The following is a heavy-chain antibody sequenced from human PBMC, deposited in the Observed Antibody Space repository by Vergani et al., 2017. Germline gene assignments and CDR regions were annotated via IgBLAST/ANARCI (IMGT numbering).Heavy chain of an antibody. J-gene: IGHJ5*02. V-gene: IGHV3-23*01. CDR2: INTNGDYT. CDR1: GFSFTTYA. CDR3: AKGGWNYWFDA. Sequence: EVQRLESGGDLVQPGGPLRLPCAAFGFSFTTYAMSWVGRAPGKGLEWVSTINTNGDYTRYGDSVKGRFTISRDNSKSTLYLQMNSLSAEDTAIYYCAKGGWNYWFDAWGQGTLVIVS. D-gene: IGHD1-1*01.